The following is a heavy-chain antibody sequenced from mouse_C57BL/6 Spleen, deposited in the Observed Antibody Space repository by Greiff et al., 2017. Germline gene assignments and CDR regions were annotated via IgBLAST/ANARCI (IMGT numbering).Heavy chain of an antibody. J-gene: IGHJ2*01. Sequence: EVKLVESEGGLVQPGSSMKLSCTASGFTFSDYSMAWVRQVPEKGLEWVANINYDGSSTYYLDYLKSRFIISRDNAKNSLYLQMSSLKSEDTATYYCARDRFFDYWGKDTTHTVSS. CDR1: GFTFSDYS. CDR3: ARDRFFDY. V-gene: IGHV5-16*01. CDR2: INYDGSST.